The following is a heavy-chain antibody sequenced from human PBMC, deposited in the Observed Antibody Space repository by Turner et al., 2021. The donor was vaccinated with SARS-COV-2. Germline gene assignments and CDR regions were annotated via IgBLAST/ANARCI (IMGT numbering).Heavy chain of an antibody. J-gene: IGHJ4*02. CDR3: ARAEGWAFGVVIPYDY. CDR2: IKQDGSEK. D-gene: IGHD3-3*01. CDR1: GFTFSSYW. Sequence: EVQLVESGGGLVQPGGSLRLPCAASGFTFSSYWMSWVRQAPGKGLEGVANIKQDGSEKYYVDSVKGRFTISRDNANNSLYLQMNSLRAEDTAVYYCARAEGWAFGVVIPYDYWGQGTLVTVSS. V-gene: IGHV3-7*01.